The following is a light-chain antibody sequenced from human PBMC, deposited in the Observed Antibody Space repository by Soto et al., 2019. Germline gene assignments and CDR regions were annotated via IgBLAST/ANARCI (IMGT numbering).Light chain of an antibody. V-gene: IGKV1-5*02. CDR1: QTISGW. CDR3: LQYNNWPRT. Sequence: DIQMTQSPSTLSASVGDTVTIICRASQTISGWLAWYQQRPGKAPNLLIFDASTLESGVPSRFSGSGSGTTFTLTISSLQSDDFATYYCLQYNNWPRTFGQGTKVDIK. J-gene: IGKJ1*01. CDR2: DAS.